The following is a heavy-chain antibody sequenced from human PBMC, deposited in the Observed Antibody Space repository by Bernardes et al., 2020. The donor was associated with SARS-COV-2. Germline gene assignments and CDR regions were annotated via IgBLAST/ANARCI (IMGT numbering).Heavy chain of an antibody. CDR2: MNPNSGNT. CDR3: AIMMVGPTNYYYFYGMDV. CDR1: GYTFPAYD. V-gene: IGHV1-8*01. J-gene: IGHJ6*02. Sequence: ASVKDSCQTSGYTFPAYDIRWVRQATGQGLEWMGWMNPNSGNTGYAQKFQGRLTMTRDTSIRTAYMELTSLTSDDTAIYFCAIMMVGPTNYYYFYGMDVWGQGTTVTVSS. D-gene: IGHD1-26*01.